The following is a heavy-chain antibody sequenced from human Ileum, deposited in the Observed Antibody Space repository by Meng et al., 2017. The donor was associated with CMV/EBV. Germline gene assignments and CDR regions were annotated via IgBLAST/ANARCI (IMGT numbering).Heavy chain of an antibody. V-gene: IGHV1-69*02. CDR1: GGTLSSYT. J-gene: IGHJ4*02. CDR3: FCGGDWGY. D-gene: IGHD2-21*01. Sequence: KDSCKASGGTLSSYTISWVRQAPGQGLEWMGRIIPILGIANYAQKFQGRVTITADKSTSTAYMELSSLRSEDTAVYYCFCGGDWGYWGQGTLVTVSS. CDR2: IIPILGIA.